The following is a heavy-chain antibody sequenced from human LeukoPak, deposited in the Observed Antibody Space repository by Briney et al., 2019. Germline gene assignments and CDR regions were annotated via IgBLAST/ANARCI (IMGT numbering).Heavy chain of an antibody. CDR1: GFTFSSYG. V-gene: IGHV3-30*02. D-gene: IGHD2-15*01. J-gene: IGHJ4*02. CDR3: GSSGPPGGYFDY. Sequence: GGSPRLSCAASGFTFSSYGMHWVRQAPGKGLEWVAFIRYDGSNKYYADSVKGRFTISRDNSKNTLYLQMNSLRAEDTAVYYCGSSGPPGGYFDYWGQGTLVTVSS. CDR2: IRYDGSNK.